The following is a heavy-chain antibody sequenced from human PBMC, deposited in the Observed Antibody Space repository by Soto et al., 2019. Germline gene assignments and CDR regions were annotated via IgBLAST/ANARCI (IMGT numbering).Heavy chain of an antibody. CDR2: ISVSGGST. CDR3: ARDDIPGRAVAIYGMDV. Sequence: PGGSLRLSCAASGFTFSSYAISWVRQAPGKGLEWVSAISVSGGSTYYADPVKGRFTISRDNSKNTLYLQINSLRAEDTAVYYCARDDIPGRAVAIYGMDVWGQGTTVTVSS. CDR1: GFTFSSYA. J-gene: IGHJ6*02. V-gene: IGHV3-23*01. D-gene: IGHD6-19*01.